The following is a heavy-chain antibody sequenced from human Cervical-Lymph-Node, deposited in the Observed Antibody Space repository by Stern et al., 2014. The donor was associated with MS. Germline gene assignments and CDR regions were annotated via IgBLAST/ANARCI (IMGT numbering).Heavy chain of an antibody. CDR3: ARLGCVGLDP. CDR2: TFHYDSDN. V-gene: IGHV5-51*01. CDR1: GYTFTSYW. Sequence: EVQLVESGAEVKKPGDSLKISCQSSGYTFTSYWIAWVRQMPGTGLEWRRSTFHYDSDNRHSPSFQGQISTAADNSTGTAFLQWSSLRDSDSAIYYCARLGCVGLDPWGQGTLVTVSS. D-gene: IGHD3-10*01. J-gene: IGHJ5*02.